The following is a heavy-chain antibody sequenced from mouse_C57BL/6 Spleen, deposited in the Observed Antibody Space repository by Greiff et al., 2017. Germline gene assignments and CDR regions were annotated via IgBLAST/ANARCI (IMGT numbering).Heavy chain of an antibody. Sequence: EVQLQESGGGLVQPGGSMKLSCAASGFTFSDAWMDWVRQSPEKGLEWVAEIRNKANNHATYYAESVKGRFTISRDDSKSSVYLQMNSLRAEDTGIYYCTKGDGYLYFDYWGQGTTLTVSS. CDR3: TKGDGYLYFDY. D-gene: IGHD2-3*01. CDR2: IRNKANNHAT. V-gene: IGHV6-6*01. J-gene: IGHJ2*01. CDR1: GFTFSDAW.